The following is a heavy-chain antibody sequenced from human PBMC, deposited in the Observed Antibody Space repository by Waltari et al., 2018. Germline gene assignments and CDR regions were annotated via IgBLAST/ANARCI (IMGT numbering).Heavy chain of an antibody. CDR3: AKEGEGRLHFGF. D-gene: IGHD3-10*01. Sequence: QVQLVESGGGVVQPGGSLRPSCAASGFTFSTHGMPWLRQAPGKAPGKVWGWVSFIGRDGSDKDYGESVKGRFTLSRDNSRNTLSLQMNSLRPEDTAVYYCAKEGEGRLHFGFWGQGTPVTVSS. V-gene: IGHV3-30*02. J-gene: IGHJ4*02. CDR1: GFTFSTHG. CDR2: IGRDGSDK.